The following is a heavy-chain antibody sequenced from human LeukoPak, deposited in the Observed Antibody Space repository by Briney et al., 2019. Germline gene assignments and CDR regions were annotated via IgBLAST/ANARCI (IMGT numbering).Heavy chain of an antibody. CDR1: GFTFSSYS. V-gene: IGHV3-21*01. CDR2: ISSSSSYI. Sequence: GGSLRLSCAASGFTFSSYSMNCVRQAPGKGVEWVSSISSSSSYIYFADSVKGRFTISRDNAKNSLYLQMNSLRAEDTAVYYCAIAPEYYYDSSGYYYVDYWGQGTLVTVSS. J-gene: IGHJ4*02. D-gene: IGHD3-22*01. CDR3: AIAPEYYYDSSGYYYVDY.